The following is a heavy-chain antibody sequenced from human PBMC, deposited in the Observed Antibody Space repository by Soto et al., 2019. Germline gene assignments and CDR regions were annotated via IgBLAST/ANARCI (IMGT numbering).Heavy chain of an antibody. CDR1: GCSISSYY. V-gene: IGHV4-59*08. D-gene: IGHD3-16*01. CDR2: IYYSGST. J-gene: IGHJ4*02. Sequence: SETLSLTCTVSGCSISSYYGSWIREPPGKGLEWIGYIYYSGSTNYNPSLKSRVTISVDTSKNQFSLKLSSVTAADTAVYYCASCLGYAPIFDYWGQGTLVTVSS. CDR3: ASCLGYAPIFDY.